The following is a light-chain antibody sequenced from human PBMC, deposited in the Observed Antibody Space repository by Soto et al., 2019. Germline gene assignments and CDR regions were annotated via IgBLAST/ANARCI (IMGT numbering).Light chain of an antibody. J-gene: IGKJ1*01. V-gene: IGKV1-39*01. CDR2: DAS. CDR3: LQSYSISWT. CDR1: QSISSY. Sequence: DIQMTQSPSSLSASVGDRVSITCRASQSISSYLSWYQQKPGKAPKLLIYDASTLQSGVPSRFSGSGSGTDFTLTISSLQPEDFAIYYCLQSYSISWTFGQGTKVDIK.